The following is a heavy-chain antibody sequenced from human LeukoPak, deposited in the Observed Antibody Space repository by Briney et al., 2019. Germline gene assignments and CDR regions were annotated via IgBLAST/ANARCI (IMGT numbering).Heavy chain of an antibody. CDR1: GFTVSSNY. Sequence: GGSLRLSCAASGFTVSSNYMSWVRQAPGKGLEWVSVIYSGGSTYYADSVKGRFTISRDNSKNTLYLQMNSLRAEATAVYYCARWGRDLDAFDIWGQGTMVTVSS. CDR3: ARWGRDLDAFDI. J-gene: IGHJ3*02. CDR2: IYSGGST. V-gene: IGHV3-66*01. D-gene: IGHD3-16*01.